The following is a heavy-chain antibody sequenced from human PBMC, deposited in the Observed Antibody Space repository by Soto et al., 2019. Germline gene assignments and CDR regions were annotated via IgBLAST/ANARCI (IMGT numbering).Heavy chain of an antibody. Sequence: PGESLKISCQGAGYSFTSYWIGWVRQRPGKGREGMGRMKSSESYNTYSPSFQGHVTISTDKSFSTAYLQWSGLKASDTAMYYCARLGYCTGTSCYTFDSWGQGSRDTVS. CDR2: MKSSESYN. D-gene: IGHD2-2*02. V-gene: IGHV5-10-1*01. CDR3: ARLGYCTGTSCYTFDS. CDR1: GYSFTSYW. J-gene: IGHJ4*02.